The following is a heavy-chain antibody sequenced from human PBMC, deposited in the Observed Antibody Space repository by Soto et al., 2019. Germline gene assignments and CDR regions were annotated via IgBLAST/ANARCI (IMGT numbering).Heavy chain of an antibody. CDR3: ASTESESDAFDI. Sequence: SETLSLTCTVSGGSISSYYWSWIRQPPGKGLEWIGYIYYSGSTNYNPSLKSRVTISVDTSKNQFSLKLSSVTAADTAVYYCASTESESDAFDIWGQGTMVTVSS. J-gene: IGHJ3*02. V-gene: IGHV4-59*01. CDR1: GGSISSYY. CDR2: IYYSGST.